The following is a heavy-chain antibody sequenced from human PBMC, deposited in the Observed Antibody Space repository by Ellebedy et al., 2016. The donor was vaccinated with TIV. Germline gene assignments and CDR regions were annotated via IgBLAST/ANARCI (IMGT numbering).Heavy chain of an antibody. CDR1: GYTFTSYD. V-gene: IGHV1-8*01. D-gene: IGHD3-22*01. J-gene: IGHJ4*02. Sequence: AASVKVSCKASGYTFTSYDINWVRQATGQGLEWMGWMNPNSGNTGYAQKFQGRLTITRDTSANTAYMELSSLRSEDTAVYYCASESPSLDPSFAIYYYDTSGYYEHWGQGTLVTVSS. CDR3: ASESPSLDPSFAIYYYDTSGYYEH. CDR2: MNPNSGNT.